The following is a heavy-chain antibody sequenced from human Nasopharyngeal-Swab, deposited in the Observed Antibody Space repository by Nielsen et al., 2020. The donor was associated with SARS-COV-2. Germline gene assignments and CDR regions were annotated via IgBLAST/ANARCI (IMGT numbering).Heavy chain of an antibody. CDR1: GYSFTSYW. D-gene: IGHD2-15*01. J-gene: IGHJ4*02. CDR3: ARVGRYCSGGSCYSGY. CDR2: IDPSDSYT. Sequence: KGSCKGSGYSFTSYWIGWVRQMPGKGLEWMGRIDPSDSYTNYSPSFQGHVTISADKSISTAYLQWSSLKASDTAMYYCARVGRYCSGGSCYSGYWGQGTLVTVSS. V-gene: IGHV5-10-1*01.